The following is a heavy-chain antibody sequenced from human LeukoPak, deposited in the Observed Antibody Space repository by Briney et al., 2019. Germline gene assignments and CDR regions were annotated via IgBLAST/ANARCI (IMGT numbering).Heavy chain of an antibody. CDR3: ARAGRGDSSGWYNHCEYFDL. Sequence: ASVTVSRKASGYTFTGYYMHWVRQAPGQGLEWMGWINPNSGGTNYAQKFQGRVTMTRDTSISTAYMELSRLRSDDTAVYYCARAGRGDSSGWYNHCEYFDLWGRGTLVTVSS. J-gene: IGHJ2*01. CDR1: GYTFTGYY. CDR2: INPNSGGT. D-gene: IGHD6-19*01. V-gene: IGHV1-2*02.